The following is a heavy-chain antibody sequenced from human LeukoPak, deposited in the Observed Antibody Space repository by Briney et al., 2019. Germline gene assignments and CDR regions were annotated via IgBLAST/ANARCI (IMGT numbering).Heavy chain of an antibody. Sequence: GRSLRLSCAASGFTFSSYGMHWVRQAPGKGLEWVAVIWYDGSNKYYADSVKGRFTISRDNSKNTLYLQMNSLRAEDTAVYYCARDSDYGDYQTDCWGQGTLVTVSS. V-gene: IGHV3-33*01. CDR3: ARDSDYGDYQTDC. CDR2: IWYDGSNK. CDR1: GFTFSSYG. D-gene: IGHD4-17*01. J-gene: IGHJ4*02.